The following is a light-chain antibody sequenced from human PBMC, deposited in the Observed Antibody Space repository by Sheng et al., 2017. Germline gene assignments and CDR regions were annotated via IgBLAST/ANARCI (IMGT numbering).Light chain of an antibody. CDR2: KDT. CDR1: ALPKKY. CDR3: QSADSSGTWV. Sequence: SYELTQPPSVSVSPGQTARIIRSGDALPKKYAYWYQQKPGQAPLLVIYKDTARPSGIPERFSGSNSGTTVTLTISGVQAEDEADYYCQSADSSGTWVFGGGTKLTVL. V-gene: IGLV3-25*03. J-gene: IGLJ3*02.